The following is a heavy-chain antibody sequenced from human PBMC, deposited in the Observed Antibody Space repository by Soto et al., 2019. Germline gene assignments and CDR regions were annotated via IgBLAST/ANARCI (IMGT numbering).Heavy chain of an antibody. CDR2: ISSSGRTI. D-gene: IGHD1-26*01. V-gene: IGHV3-11*04. Sequence: QVHLVESGGGLVKPGGSLRLSCAASGFTLSDYYMTWIRQAPGKWLEWVSYISSSGRTIYYADSVRGRFTISRDNAENSLYLQMNRLRAEETALYYCARNSEHFDYWGQGTLVTVSS. CDR3: ARNSEHFDY. CDR1: GFTLSDYY. J-gene: IGHJ4*02.